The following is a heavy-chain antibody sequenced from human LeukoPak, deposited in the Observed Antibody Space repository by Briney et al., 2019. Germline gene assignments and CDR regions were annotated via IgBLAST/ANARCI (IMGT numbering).Heavy chain of an antibody. CDR2: ISSSGSTI. Sequence: GGSLRLSCAASGFTFSDYYMSWIRQAPGKGLEWVSYISSSGSTIYYADSVKGRFTISRDNAKNTLYLQMNSLRAEDTAVYYCARVPRVRVDRYCTNGVCLRPIAAAGPDYWGQGTLVTVSS. D-gene: IGHD2-8*01. J-gene: IGHJ4*02. CDR1: GFTFSDYY. V-gene: IGHV3-11*04. CDR3: ARVPRVRVDRYCTNGVCLRPIAAAGPDY.